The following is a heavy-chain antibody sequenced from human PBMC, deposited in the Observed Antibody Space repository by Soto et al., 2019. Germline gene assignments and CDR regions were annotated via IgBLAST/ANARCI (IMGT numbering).Heavy chain of an antibody. J-gene: IGHJ3*02. CDR3: ARGITMIVARAPAFDI. D-gene: IGHD3-22*01. Sequence: GGSLRLSCVASGFPFSNYFMNWVRQAPGKGLEWVANIKQDGSEKYYVDSVKGRFTISRDNAKNSLYLQMNSLRAEDTAVYYCARGITMIVARAPAFDIWGQGTMVTVSS. CDR2: IKQDGSEK. V-gene: IGHV3-7*01. CDR1: GFPFSNYF.